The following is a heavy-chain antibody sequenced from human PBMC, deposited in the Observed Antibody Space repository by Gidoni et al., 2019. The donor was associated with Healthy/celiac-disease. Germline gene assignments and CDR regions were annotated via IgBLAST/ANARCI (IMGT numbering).Heavy chain of an antibody. Sequence: QVQLVQSGAEVKKPGSSVKVYCKASGGTFSSYTISWVRQAPGQGLEWMGRIIPILGIANYAQKFQGRVTITADKSTSTAYMELSSLRSEDTAVYYCARATYSSSNNWFDPWGQGTLVTVSS. CDR1: GGTFSSYT. J-gene: IGHJ5*02. CDR3: ARATYSSSNNWFDP. CDR2: IIPILGIA. V-gene: IGHV1-69*02. D-gene: IGHD6-6*01.